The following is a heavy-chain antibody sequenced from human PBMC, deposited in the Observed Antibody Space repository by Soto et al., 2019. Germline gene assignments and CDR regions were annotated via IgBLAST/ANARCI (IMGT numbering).Heavy chain of an antibody. D-gene: IGHD6-13*01. Sequence: PGGSLRLSCAASGFTFSSYAMSWVRQAPGKGLEWVSAISGSGGSTYYADSVKGRFTISRDNSKNTPYLQMNSVRAEETGVYYCAKIAAAGWFAPRGQGTLVTVS. CDR1: GFTFSSYA. J-gene: IGHJ5*02. V-gene: IGHV3-23*01. CDR3: AKIAAAGWFAP. CDR2: ISGSGGST.